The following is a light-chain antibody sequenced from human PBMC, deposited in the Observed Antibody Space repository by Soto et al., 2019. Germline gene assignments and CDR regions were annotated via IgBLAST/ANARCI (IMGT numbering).Light chain of an antibody. CDR1: QSVSSSY. CDR2: GAS. V-gene: IGKV3-20*01. Sequence: EIVLTQSPGILSLSPGERATLSCRASQSVSSSYLAWYQQKPGQAPRLLIYGASNRATGIPYRFSASGSKTNVTLTISRLEPEDFAVYYCHQYGSSPPYSFGQGTKLEIK. J-gene: IGKJ2*01. CDR3: HQYGSSPPYS.